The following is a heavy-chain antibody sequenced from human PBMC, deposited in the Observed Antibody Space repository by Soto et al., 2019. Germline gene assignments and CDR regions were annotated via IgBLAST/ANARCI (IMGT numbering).Heavy chain of an antibody. CDR3: AKGSRIAVAGKDYYYYGMDV. V-gene: IGHV1-18*01. Sequence: QVQMVQSGAEVKKPGASVKVSCKASGYTFTSYGISWVRQAPGQGLEWMGWISAYNGNTNYAQKLQGRVTMTTDTSTSTAYMELRSLRSDDTAMYYCAKGSRIAVAGKDYYYYGMDVWGQGTTVTVSS. D-gene: IGHD6-19*01. J-gene: IGHJ6*02. CDR2: ISAYNGNT. CDR1: GYTFTSYG.